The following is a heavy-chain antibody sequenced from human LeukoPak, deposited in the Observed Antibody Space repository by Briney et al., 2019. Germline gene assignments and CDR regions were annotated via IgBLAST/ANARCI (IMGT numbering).Heavy chain of an antibody. D-gene: IGHD3-10*01. CDR3: ARDGTYYYSSGSYLIDY. CDR1: GFTVSSSY. J-gene: IGHJ4*02. CDR2: IYSGGST. Sequence: PGGSLRLSCAASGFTVSSSYMSWVRQAPGKGLEWVSVIYSGGSTYYADSVKGRFTISRDNSKNTLYLQMNSLRAEDTAVYYCARDGTYYYSSGSYLIDYWGQGTLVTVSS. V-gene: IGHV3-66*01.